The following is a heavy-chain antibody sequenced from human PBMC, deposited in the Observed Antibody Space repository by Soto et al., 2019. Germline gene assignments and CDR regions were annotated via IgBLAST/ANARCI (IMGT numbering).Heavy chain of an antibody. V-gene: IGHV4-4*02. CDR2: IDHSGST. D-gene: IGHD1-1*01. J-gene: IGHJ6*03. Sequence: QVQLQESGPGLVKPSVTLSLTCAVSSGSISSSNWWSWVRQPPGKGLEWTGEIDHSGSTNYNPTLKSGVTRSVEKSKNQFSLKLSSVTAADTAVYYCAREITTGTTGSWAYYYYYMDVWGKGTTVTGSS. CDR1: SGSISSSNW. CDR3: AREITTGTTGSWAYYYYYMDV.